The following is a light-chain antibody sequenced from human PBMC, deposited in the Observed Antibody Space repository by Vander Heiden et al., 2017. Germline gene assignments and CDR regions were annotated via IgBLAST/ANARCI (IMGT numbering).Light chain of an antibody. CDR3: NSRDSSGHHPGV. J-gene: IGLJ3*02. CDR2: GKN. Sequence: SSELTQDPAVSVALGQTVRITCQGDSLRAYHASWYQQRPRQAPALVLYGKNNRPSGIPDRFSGSSSGNTASLIITGAQAEDEGHHYCNSRDSSGHHPGVFGGGTKLTVL. V-gene: IGLV3-19*01. CDR1: SLRAYH.